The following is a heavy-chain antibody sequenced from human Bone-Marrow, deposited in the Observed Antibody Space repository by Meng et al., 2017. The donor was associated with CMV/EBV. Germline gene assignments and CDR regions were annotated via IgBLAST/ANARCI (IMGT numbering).Heavy chain of an antibody. J-gene: IGHJ6*02. Sequence: SETLSLTCSVSGGSISGSFWTWIRQPPGKGLEWIGYIHSDGTTNYSPSLKSRVTMSVDTSKNQFSLKVTYVTAADTAVYYCARAGGFGSYSGMDVWGQGTTVTVS. D-gene: IGHD3-10*01. V-gene: IGHV4-59*01. CDR2: IHSDGTT. CDR1: GGSISGSF. CDR3: ARAGGFGSYSGMDV.